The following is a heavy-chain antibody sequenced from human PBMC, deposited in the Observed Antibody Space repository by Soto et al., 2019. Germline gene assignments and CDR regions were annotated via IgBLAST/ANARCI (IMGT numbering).Heavy chain of an antibody. D-gene: IGHD4-17*01. CDR3: ARGGYGDSHAEYFQH. J-gene: IGHJ1*01. V-gene: IGHV3-30-3*01. Sequence: QVQLVESGGGVVQPGRSLRLSCAASGFTFSNYGMHWVRQAPGKGLEWGALISYDGSSKDYADSVKRRFTISRDNSKSTLFLQMNSLRVEDTAVYYCARGGYGDSHAEYFQHWGQGTLVTVSS. CDR1: GFTFSNYG. CDR2: ISYDGSSK.